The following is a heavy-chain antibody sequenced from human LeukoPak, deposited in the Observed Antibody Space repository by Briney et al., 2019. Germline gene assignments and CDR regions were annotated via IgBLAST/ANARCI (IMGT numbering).Heavy chain of an antibody. V-gene: IGHV3-23*01. J-gene: IGHJ4*02. CDR1: GFTFSSYA. D-gene: IGHD6-13*01. Sequence: GGSLRLSCAASGFTFSSYAMRWVRQAPGKGLEWVSAISGSGRSTYYAASVKGRFTISRDNSKNTLYLQMNSLRAEDTAVYYCAKAHSSSWYLRYFDYWGQGTLVTVSS. CDR3: AKAHSSSWYLRYFDY. CDR2: ISGSGRST.